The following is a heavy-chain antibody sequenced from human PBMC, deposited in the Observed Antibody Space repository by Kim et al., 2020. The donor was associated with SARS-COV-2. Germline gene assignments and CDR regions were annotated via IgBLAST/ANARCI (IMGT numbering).Heavy chain of an antibody. J-gene: IGHJ4*02. CDR3: AGATTRGYSYRFDY. V-gene: IGHV3-21*01. D-gene: IGHD5-18*01. CDR1: GFTFSSYS. CDR2: ISSSSSYI. Sequence: GGSLRLSCAASGFTFSSYSMNWVRQAPGKGLEWVSSISSSSSYIYYADSVKGRFTISRANAKNSLYLQMNSLRAEDTAVYYCAGATTRGYSYRFDYWGQGTLVTVSS.